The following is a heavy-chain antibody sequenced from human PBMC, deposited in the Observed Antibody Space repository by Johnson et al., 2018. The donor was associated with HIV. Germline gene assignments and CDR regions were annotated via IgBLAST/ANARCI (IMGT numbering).Heavy chain of an antibody. CDR3: VKGMDSSSWYAFDL. CDR2: ISYDGTKK. CDR1: GFTFTNYA. Sequence: QVQLVESGGGVVQPGRSLRLSCAASGFTFTNYAMYWVRQAPGKGLEWVALISYDGTKKNYADSVKGRFTISRDNSKNTLYLQMNSLRAEDTAIYYCVKGMDSSSWYAFDLWGQGTMVTVSS. J-gene: IGHJ3*01. D-gene: IGHD6-13*01. V-gene: IGHV3-30*04.